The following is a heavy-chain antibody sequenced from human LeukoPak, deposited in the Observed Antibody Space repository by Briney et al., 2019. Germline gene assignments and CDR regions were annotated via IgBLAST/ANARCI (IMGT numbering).Heavy chain of an antibody. D-gene: IGHD5-12*01. CDR1: GGSFSDYF. CDR2: SNPSGST. Sequence: SETLSLTCAVYGGSFSDYFWTWIRQPPGKGLEWIGESNPSGSTNYNPSLESRVTISVDTSKNQFSLNLISVTAADTAVYYCARGLRGYSYDLDYWGQGTLVTVSS. J-gene: IGHJ4*02. CDR3: ARGLRGYSYDLDY. V-gene: IGHV4-34*01.